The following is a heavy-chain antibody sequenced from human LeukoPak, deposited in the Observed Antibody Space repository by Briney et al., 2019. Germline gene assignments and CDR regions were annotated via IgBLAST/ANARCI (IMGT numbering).Heavy chain of an antibody. CDR3: ARDSDCTNGVCYFDY. V-gene: IGHV3-33*01. CDR2: IWYDGSKK. Sequence: TGGSLRLSCAASGFTFSSYGMDWVRQAPGKGLEWVAVIWYDGSKKYYEDSVKGRFTISRDNSKNTLYLQMNSLRAEDTAVYYCARDSDCTNGVCYFDYWGQGTLVTVSS. D-gene: IGHD2-8*01. J-gene: IGHJ4*02. CDR1: GFTFSSYG.